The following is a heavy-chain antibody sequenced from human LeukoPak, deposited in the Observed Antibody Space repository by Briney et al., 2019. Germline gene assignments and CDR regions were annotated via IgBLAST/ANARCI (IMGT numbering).Heavy chain of an antibody. CDR2: INHSGST. Sequence: SETLSFTCAVCGGSFSGYYKSWIRQPRRKGLEWIVEINHSGSTNYNPSLKSRVTISVDKSKNQFSLKLSSVTAADTAVYYCARVVAGTRPFDYWGQGTLVTVSS. V-gene: IGHV4-34*01. CDR1: GGSFSGYY. J-gene: IGHJ4*02. CDR3: ARVVAGTRPFDY. D-gene: IGHD6-19*01.